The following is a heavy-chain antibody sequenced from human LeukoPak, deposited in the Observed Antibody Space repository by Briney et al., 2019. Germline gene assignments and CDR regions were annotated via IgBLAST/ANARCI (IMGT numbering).Heavy chain of an antibody. Sequence: ASVKVSCKVFGYTLTELSMHWVRQAPGKGLEWMGGFDPEDGDTIYAQKFQGRVTMTEDTSTNTAYMELSSLRSEDTAVYYCATDGVAVIWSRREIVAYALDIWGQGTMVTVSS. D-gene: IGHD3-3*01. J-gene: IGHJ3*02. V-gene: IGHV1-24*01. CDR3: ATDGVAVIWSRREIVAYALDI. CDR1: GYTLTELS. CDR2: FDPEDGDT.